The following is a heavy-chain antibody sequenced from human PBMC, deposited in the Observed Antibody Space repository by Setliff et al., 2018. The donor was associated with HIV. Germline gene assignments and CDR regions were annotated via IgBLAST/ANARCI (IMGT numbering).Heavy chain of an antibody. CDR1: GYTFSNYG. D-gene: IGHD3-9*01. V-gene: IGHV1-18*01. Sequence: GASVKVSCKASGYTFSNYGLSWVRQAPGQGLAWVGWINAFTGKTHYAQDFQGRVTVTTDTSTDTAYMELRSLRSDDTALYYCARKYYDILTGYYAADYWGQGTLVTVSS. CDR3: ARKYYDILTGYYAADY. CDR2: INAFTGKT. J-gene: IGHJ4*02.